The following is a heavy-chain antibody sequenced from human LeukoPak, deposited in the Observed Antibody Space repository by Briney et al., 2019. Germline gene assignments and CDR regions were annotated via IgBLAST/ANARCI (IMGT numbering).Heavy chain of an antibody. CDR1: GGSFSGYY. V-gene: IGHV4-34*01. D-gene: IGHD3-3*01. Sequence: SETLSLTCAVYGGSFSGYYWSWIRQPPGKGLEWIGEINHSGSTNYNPSLKSRVTISVDTSKNQFSLKLSSVTAADTAVYYCARGADDFWSGPESWFDPWGQGTLVTVSS. CDR2: INHSGST. J-gene: IGHJ5*02. CDR3: ARGADDFWSGPESWFDP.